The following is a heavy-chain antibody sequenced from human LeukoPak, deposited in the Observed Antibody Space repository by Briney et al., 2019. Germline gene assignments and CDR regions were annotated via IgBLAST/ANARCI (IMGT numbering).Heavy chain of an antibody. V-gene: IGHV5-51*01. CDR1: GYSLTSYW. CDR2: IYPGDSDT. Sequence: GESLKISCKGSGYSLTSYWIGWVRQMPGKGLEWMGIIYPGDSDTRYSPSFQGQVTISADKSITTAYLQWRSLEASDTAMYYCARRNKDGYNFDYWGQGTLVTVSS. CDR3: ARRNKDGYNFDY. D-gene: IGHD5-24*01. J-gene: IGHJ4*02.